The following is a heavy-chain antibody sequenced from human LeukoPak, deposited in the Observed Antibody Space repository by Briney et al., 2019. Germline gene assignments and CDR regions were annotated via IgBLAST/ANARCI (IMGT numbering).Heavy chain of an antibody. CDR3: ARDSSSDGYFDY. J-gene: IGHJ4*02. Sequence: ASVRVSRKASGYTFASYYMHWVRQAPGQGLEWMGIINPSGGSTSYAQKFQGRVTMTRDMSTSTVYMELSSLRSEDTAVYYCARDSSSDGYFDYWGQGTLVTVSS. CDR1: GYTFASYY. D-gene: IGHD6-25*01. V-gene: IGHV1-46*01. CDR2: INPSGGST.